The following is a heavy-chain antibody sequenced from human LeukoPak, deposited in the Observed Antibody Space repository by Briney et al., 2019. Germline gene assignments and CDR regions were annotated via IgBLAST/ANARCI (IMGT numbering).Heavy chain of an antibody. D-gene: IGHD3-10*01. J-gene: IGHJ4*02. V-gene: IGHV3-21*01. CDR2: ISSSSSYI. Sequence: PGGSLRLSCAASGFTFSSYSMNWVRQAPGKGLEWVSSISSSSSYIYYVDSVKGRFTISRDNAKNSLYLQMNSLRAEDTAVYYCARDRSPELLPYYWGQGTLVTVSS. CDR1: GFTFSSYS. CDR3: ARDRSPELLPYY.